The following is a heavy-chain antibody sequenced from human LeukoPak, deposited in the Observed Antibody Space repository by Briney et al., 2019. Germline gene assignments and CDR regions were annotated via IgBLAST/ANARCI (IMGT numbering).Heavy chain of an antibody. J-gene: IGHJ4*02. CDR3: ARELYDFWSGYYNLYFDY. CDR2: ISAYNGNT. V-gene: IGHV1-18*01. D-gene: IGHD3-3*01. Sequence: ASVKSSSKAPGYTFTSYGISWVRQAPGQGLGWMGWISAYNGNTNYAQKLQGRVTMTTDTSTSTAYMELRSLRSDDTAVYYCARELYDFWSGYYNLYFDYWGQGTLVTVSS. CDR1: GYTFTSYG.